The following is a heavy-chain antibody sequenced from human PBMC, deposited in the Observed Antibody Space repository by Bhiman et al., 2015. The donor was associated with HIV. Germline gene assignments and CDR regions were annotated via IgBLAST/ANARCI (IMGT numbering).Heavy chain of an antibody. CDR1: GFTFNSYS. V-gene: IGHV3-21*03. CDR2: ISSSGTYI. Sequence: EVQLVESGGGLVKPGGSLRLSCAASGFTFNSYSMNWVRQAPGKGLEWVASISSSGTYIYYADSVKGRFTISRDNAKNSLYLQMNSLRAEDTGVYYCARETLIDYWGQGTLVTVSS. CDR3: ARETLIDY. J-gene: IGHJ4*02.